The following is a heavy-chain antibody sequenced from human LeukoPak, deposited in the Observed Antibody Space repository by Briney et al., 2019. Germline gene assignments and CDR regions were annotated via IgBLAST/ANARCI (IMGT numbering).Heavy chain of an antibody. V-gene: IGHV3-33*01. D-gene: IGHD6-19*01. CDR1: GFTFSSYG. CDR2: IWYDGSNK. Sequence: PGGSLRLSCAASGFTFSSYGMHWVRQAPGKGLEWVAVIWYDGSNKYYADSVKGRFTISRDNSKNTLYLQMNSLRAEDTAVYYCARECGRKQWLFCRYYFDYWGQGTLVTVSS. CDR3: ARECGRKQWLFCRYYFDY. J-gene: IGHJ4*02.